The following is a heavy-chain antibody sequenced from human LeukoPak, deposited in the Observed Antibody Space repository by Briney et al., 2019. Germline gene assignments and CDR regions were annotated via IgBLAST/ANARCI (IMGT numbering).Heavy chain of an antibody. D-gene: IGHD6-6*01. CDR3: AKDTELTQLLVTYCFDY. CDR1: GFTFSSYA. J-gene: IGHJ4*02. CDR2: ISGSGGST. V-gene: IGHV3-23*01. Sequence: GGSLRLSCAASGFTFSSYAMSWVRQAPGKGLEWVSAISGSGGSTYYADSVKGRFTISRDNSKNTLYLQMNSLRAADTAVYYCAKDTELTQLLVTYCFDYWGQGTLVTVSS.